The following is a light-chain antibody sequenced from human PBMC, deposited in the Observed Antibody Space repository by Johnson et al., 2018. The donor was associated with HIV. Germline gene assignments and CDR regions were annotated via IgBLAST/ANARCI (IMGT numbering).Light chain of an antibody. CDR3: GTWDSSLGAYV. V-gene: IGLV1-51*02. CDR2: ENN. CDR1: SSNIGNNY. J-gene: IGLJ1*01. Sequence: QSVLTQPPSVSAAPGQKVTISCSGSSSNIGNNYVSWYQQLPGAAPKLLIYENNKRPSGIPDRFSGSKSGTSATLGVPGLKTGDEADYFCGTWDSSLGAYVFGTGTKATV.